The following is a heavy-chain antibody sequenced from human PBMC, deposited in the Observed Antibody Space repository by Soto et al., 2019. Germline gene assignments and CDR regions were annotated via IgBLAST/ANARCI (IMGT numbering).Heavy chain of an antibody. V-gene: IGHV3-48*01. D-gene: IGHD4-17*01. Sequence: GASLRLSCAASGFTFSSYRMNWVRQAPGKGLEWVSYISSSSSTIYYADSVKGRFTISRDNAKNSLYLQMNSLRAEDTAVYYCASSMTTVTTVFDYWGQGTLVTVSS. CDR2: ISSSSSTI. CDR3: ASSMTTVTTVFDY. CDR1: GFTFSSYR. J-gene: IGHJ4*02.